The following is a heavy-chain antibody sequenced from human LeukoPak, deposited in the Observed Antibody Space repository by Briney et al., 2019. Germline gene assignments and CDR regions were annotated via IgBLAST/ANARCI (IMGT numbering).Heavy chain of an antibody. J-gene: IGHJ4*02. V-gene: IGHV1-18*01. CDR1: GYTFTSYG. Sequence: ASVKVSCKASGYTFTSYGIHWVRQAPGQGLEWMGWISAYNGNTNYAQKLQGRVTMTTDTSTSTAYMELRRLRSDDTAVYYCAREPLPDADYYDSSGYYYFDYCGQGTLVTVSS. D-gene: IGHD3-22*01. CDR3: AREPLPDADYYDSSGYYYFDY. CDR2: ISAYNGNT.